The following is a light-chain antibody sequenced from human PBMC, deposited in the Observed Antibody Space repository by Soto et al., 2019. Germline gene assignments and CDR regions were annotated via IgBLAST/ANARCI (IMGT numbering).Light chain of an antibody. J-gene: IGKJ2*01. Sequence: EIGGTKSPGTLSFARGEGATLSCRARQSVSSWWLVWYQQKPGQDPRLLIYGASSRATAIPDRFNGSGSGTDCTLTISRLESEDFAVYYFQQDGSSPNNFVQGTLVEMK. CDR1: QSVSSWW. CDR2: GAS. CDR3: QQDGSSPNN. V-gene: IGKV3-20*01.